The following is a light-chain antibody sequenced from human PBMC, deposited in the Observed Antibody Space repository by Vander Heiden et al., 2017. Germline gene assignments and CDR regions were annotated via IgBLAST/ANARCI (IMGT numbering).Light chain of an antibody. V-gene: IGKV3-11*01. CDR2: DAS. Sequence: EIALTQSPATLSLSTGERATLSCRASQSVSSYLAWYQQKPGQAPRLLIYDASNRATGIPARFSGSGSVTDFTLTISSLEPEDFAVYYCQQRSNWLTFGGGTKVENK. J-gene: IGKJ4*01. CDR3: QQRSNWLT. CDR1: QSVSSY.